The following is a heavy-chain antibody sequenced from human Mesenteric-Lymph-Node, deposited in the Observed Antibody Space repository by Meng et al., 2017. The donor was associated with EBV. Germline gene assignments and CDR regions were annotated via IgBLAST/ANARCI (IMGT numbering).Heavy chain of an antibody. CDR1: GFTFSDYY. CDR3: ARRPTGIDY. Sequence: QVQLGEAGGGLVKPEEYLRLSCAAFGFTFSDYYMSWIRQPPGKGLEWIGEIIHGGSPSYNPSLKSRVTISIDTSKNQLSLMLSSVTAADTAVYYCARRPTGIDYWGQGTLVTVSS. V-gene: IGHV4-34*12. CDR2: IIHGGSP. D-gene: IGHD2-8*02. J-gene: IGHJ4*02.